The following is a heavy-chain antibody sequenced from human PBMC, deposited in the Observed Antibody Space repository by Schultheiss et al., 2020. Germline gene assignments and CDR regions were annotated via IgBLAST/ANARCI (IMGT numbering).Heavy chain of an antibody. V-gene: IGHV1-2*06. CDR1: RYTFTGYY. J-gene: IGHJ5*02. CDR2: INPNSGGT. Sequence: ASVKVSCKASRYTFTGYYMHWVRQAPGQGLEWMGRINPNSGGTDYAQKFQDRVTMTRDTSISTAYMELNRLRSDDTAMYYCARLQLPCPWGQGTLVTVSS. CDR3: ARLQLPCP. D-gene: IGHD6-6*01.